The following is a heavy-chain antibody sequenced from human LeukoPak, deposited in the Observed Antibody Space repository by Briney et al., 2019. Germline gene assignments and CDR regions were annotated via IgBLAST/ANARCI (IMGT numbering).Heavy chain of an antibody. D-gene: IGHD4-17*01. CDR3: AKDNYGDYGGLFDY. CDR1: GFTFSSYA. J-gene: IGHJ4*02. CDR2: ISGSGGST. Sequence: GGSLRLSCAASGFTFSSYAMHWVRQAPGKGLEWVSAISGSGGSTYYADSVKGRFTISRDNSKNTLYLQMNSLRAEDTAVYYCAKDNYGDYGGLFDYWGQGTLVTVSS. V-gene: IGHV3-23*01.